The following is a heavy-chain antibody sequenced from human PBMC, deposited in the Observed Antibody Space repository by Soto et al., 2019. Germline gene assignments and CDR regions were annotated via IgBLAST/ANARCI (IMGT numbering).Heavy chain of an antibody. V-gene: IGHV3-21*01. J-gene: IGHJ6*02. CDR1: GFTFSSYS. Sequence: GGSLRLSCAASGFTFSSYSMNWVRQAPGKGLEWVSSISSSSSYIYYADSVKGRFTISRDNAKNSLYLQMNSLRAEDTAVYYCARVRFLEWLIPRFDYGMDVWGQGTTVTVS. CDR3: ARVRFLEWLIPRFDYGMDV. D-gene: IGHD3-3*01. CDR2: ISSSSSYI.